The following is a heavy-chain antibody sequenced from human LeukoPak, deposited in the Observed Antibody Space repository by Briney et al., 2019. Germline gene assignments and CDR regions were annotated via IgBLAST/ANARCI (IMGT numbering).Heavy chain of an antibody. Sequence: GGSLRLSCAASELSISNDWMSWVRQAPGKGLEWIARVKSKRAGETTDYAAPVRGRFTISRDDSKNTLYLQMNSLKFEDTAVYFCTLIQGWGSGSYYRDYWGRGTLVTVSS. D-gene: IGHD3-10*01. CDR3: TLIQGWGSGSYYRDY. CDR2: VKSKRAGETT. CDR1: ELSISNDW. J-gene: IGHJ4*02. V-gene: IGHV3-15*01.